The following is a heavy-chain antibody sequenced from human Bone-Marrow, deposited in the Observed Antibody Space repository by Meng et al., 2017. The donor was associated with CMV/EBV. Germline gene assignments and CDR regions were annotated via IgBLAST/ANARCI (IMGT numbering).Heavy chain of an antibody. CDR3: ARENCSSTSCYYGMDV. CDR1: GYTFTSYY. D-gene: IGHD2-2*01. CDR2: INPSGGST. V-gene: IGHV1-46*01. J-gene: IGHJ6*02. Sequence: ASVKVSCKASGYTFTSYYMHWVRQAPGQGLEWMGIINPSGGSTSYAQKFQGRVTMTRDTATSTVYMELSSLRSEDTAVYYCARENCSSTSCYYGMDVWGQGTTVTVSS.